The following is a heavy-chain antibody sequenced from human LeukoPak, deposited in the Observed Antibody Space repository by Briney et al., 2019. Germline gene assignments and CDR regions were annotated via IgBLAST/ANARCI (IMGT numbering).Heavy chain of an antibody. J-gene: IGHJ6*02. CDR2: ISGSGGST. CDR3: ARDPSGYSNSLGYYGMDV. CDR1: GFTFSSYA. Sequence: GGSLRLSCAASGFTFSSYAMSWARQAPGKGLEWVSAISGSGGSTYYADSVKGRFTISRDNSKNTLYLQMNSLRAEDTAVYYCARDPSGYSNSLGYYGMDVWGQGTTVTVSS. V-gene: IGHV3-23*01. D-gene: IGHD4-11*01.